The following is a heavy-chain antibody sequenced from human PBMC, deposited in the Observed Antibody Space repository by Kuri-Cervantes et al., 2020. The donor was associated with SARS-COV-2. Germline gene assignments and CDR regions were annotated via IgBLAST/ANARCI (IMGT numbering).Heavy chain of an antibody. V-gene: IGHV1-2*04. J-gene: IGHJ3*02. CDR2: INPNSGGT. D-gene: IGHD3-22*01. Sequence: ASVKVSCKASGDTFTGYYMHWLRQAPGQGLEWRGLINPNSGGTNYAQKFQGWVTMTRNTSISTVYMELSRLRSDDTAVYYCARSTPLRRLVVISQGGAFDIWGQGTMVTVSS. CDR3: ARSTPLRRLVVISQGGAFDI. CDR1: GDTFTGYY.